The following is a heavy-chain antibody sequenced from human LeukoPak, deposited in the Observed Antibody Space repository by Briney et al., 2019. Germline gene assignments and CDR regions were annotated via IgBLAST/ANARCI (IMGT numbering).Heavy chain of an antibody. J-gene: IGHJ4*02. D-gene: IGHD3-10*01. V-gene: IGHV3-30*18. CDR1: GFTFSTYA. CDR3: TKGRVIPVTGIASTFDY. CDR2: MSSDGSNK. Sequence: PGGSLRLSCAASGFTFSTYAMSWVRQAPDKGLEWVAVMSSDGSNKFYADSVKGRFTISRDNSKNTMYLEMNSLGAEDTAVYYCTKGRVIPVTGIASTFDYWGQGTLVTVSS.